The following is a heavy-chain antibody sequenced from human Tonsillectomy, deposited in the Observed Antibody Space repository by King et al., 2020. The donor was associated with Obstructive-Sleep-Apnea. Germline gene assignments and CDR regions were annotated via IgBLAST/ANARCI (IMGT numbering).Heavy chain of an antibody. D-gene: IGHD3-10*01. CDR1: GFTFDDYA. CDR3: AKGLIWFGEEEGKYYFDY. J-gene: IGHJ4*02. Sequence: VQLVESGGGLVQPGRSLRLSCAASGFTFDDYAMHWVRQAPGKGLEWVSGISWNSGSIGYADSAKGRFTISRDNAKNSLYLQMNSLRAEDTALYYCAKGLIWFGEEEGKYYFDYWGQGTLVTVSS. V-gene: IGHV3-9*01. CDR2: ISWNSGSI.